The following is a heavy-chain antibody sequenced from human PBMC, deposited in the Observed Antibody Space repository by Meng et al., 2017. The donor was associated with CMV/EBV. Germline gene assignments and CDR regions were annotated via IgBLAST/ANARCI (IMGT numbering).Heavy chain of an antibody. D-gene: IGHD6-6*01. V-gene: IGHV1-69*10. CDR3: ASFRSTSYSSSSAGDY. CDR2: IIPILGIA. CDR1: GGTFSSYA. Sequence: SVKVSCKASGGTFSSYAISWVRQAPGQGLEWMGGIIPILGIANYAQKFQGRATITADKSTSTAYMELSSLRSEDTAVYYCASFRSTSYSSSSAGDYWGQGTLVTVSS. J-gene: IGHJ4*02.